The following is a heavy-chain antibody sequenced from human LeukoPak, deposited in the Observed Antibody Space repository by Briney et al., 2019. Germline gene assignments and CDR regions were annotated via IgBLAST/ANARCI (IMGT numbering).Heavy chain of an antibody. CDR1: GGSISSYY. Sequence: SETLSLTCTVSGGSISSYYWSWIRQPRGKGLECIGYIYYSGGTNYNPSLKSRVTISVDTSKNQFSLKLSSVTAADTAVYYCARERSSGSGYYFDYWGQGTLVTVSS. CDR3: ARERSSGSGYYFDY. V-gene: IGHV4-59*01. D-gene: IGHD3-22*01. CDR2: IYYSGGT. J-gene: IGHJ4*02.